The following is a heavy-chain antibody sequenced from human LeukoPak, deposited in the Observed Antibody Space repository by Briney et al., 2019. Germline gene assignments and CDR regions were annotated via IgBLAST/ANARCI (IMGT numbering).Heavy chain of an antibody. CDR1: GFTFSSYA. CDR2: ISGSGGST. CDR3: AKDRLVATIYLWFDP. Sequence: PGGSLRLSCAASGFTFSSYAMSWVRQAPGKGLEWVSAISGSGGSTYYADSVKGRFTISRDNSKNTLYLQMNSLRAEDTAVYYCAKDRLVATIYLWFDPWGQGTLVTVSS. D-gene: IGHD5-12*01. J-gene: IGHJ5*02. V-gene: IGHV3-23*01.